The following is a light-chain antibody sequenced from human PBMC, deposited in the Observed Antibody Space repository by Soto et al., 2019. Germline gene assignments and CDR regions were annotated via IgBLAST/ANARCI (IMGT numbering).Light chain of an antibody. CDR1: SSNIGSNT. J-gene: IGLJ2*01. CDR3: AAWDDSLNAYVV. Sequence: QSVLTQPPSASGTPGQRVTISCSGSSSNIGSNTVNWYQQLPGTAPELLIYSNNQRPSGVPDRFSGSKSGTSASLAISGLQSEDEADYYCAAWDDSLNAYVVFGGGTKVTVL. CDR2: SNN. V-gene: IGLV1-44*01.